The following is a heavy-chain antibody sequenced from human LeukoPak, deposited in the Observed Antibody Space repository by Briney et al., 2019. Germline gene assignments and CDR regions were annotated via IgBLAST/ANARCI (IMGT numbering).Heavy chain of an antibody. CDR1: GYTFTSYG. D-gene: IGHD5-18*01. CDR2: ITTYKGHT. CDR3: ARDSRLPPLGFDY. Sequence: ASVKVSCKASGYTFTSYGISWVRQAPGQGLEWVGWITTYKGHTNYAQKLQGRVTMTTDTSTSTAYMELRNLRSDDTAVYYCARDSRLPPLGFDYWGQGTLVTVSS. J-gene: IGHJ4*02. V-gene: IGHV1-18*01.